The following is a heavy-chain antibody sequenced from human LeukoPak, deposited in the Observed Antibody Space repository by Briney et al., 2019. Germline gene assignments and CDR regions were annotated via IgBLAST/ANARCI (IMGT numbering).Heavy chain of an antibody. D-gene: IGHD3-3*01. J-gene: IGHJ4*02. CDR3: ARSTIFGVVIIDY. V-gene: IGHV3-21*01. CDR1: GFTFSSYS. CDR2: ISSSSSYI. Sequence: PGGSLRLSCAASGFTFSSYSMNWVRQAPGKGLEWVSSISSSSSYIYYADSVKGRFTISRDNAKNSLYLQMNSLRAGDTAVYYCARSTIFGVVIIDYWGQGTLVTVSS.